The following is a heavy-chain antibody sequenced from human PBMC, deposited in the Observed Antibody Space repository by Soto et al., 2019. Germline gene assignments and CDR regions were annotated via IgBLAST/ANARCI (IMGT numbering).Heavy chain of an antibody. CDR3: ARLLYSGGLDPGDDAFDI. Sequence: GESLKISCKGSGYSFTSYWIGWVRQMPGKGLEWMGIIYPGDSDTRYSPSFQGQVTISADKSISTAYLQWSSLKASDTAMYYCARLLYSGGLDPGDDAFDIWGQGTMVTVSS. V-gene: IGHV5-51*01. CDR2: IYPGDSDT. J-gene: IGHJ3*02. D-gene: IGHD1-26*01. CDR1: GYSFTSYW.